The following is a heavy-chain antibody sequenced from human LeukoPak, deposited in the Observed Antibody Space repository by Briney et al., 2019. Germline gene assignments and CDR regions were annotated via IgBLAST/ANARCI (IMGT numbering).Heavy chain of an antibody. CDR2: IKQDGSEK. J-gene: IGHJ4*02. D-gene: IGHD6-13*01. Sequence: PGGSLRPSCAASGFTFSSYWMSWVRQAPGKGLEWVANIKQDGSEKYYVDSVKGRFTVSRDNAKNSLYLQMNSLRAEDTAVYYCARVYRSSSGYCFDFWGQGTLVTVSS. CDR3: ARVYRSSSGYCFDF. CDR1: GFTFSSYW. V-gene: IGHV3-7*01.